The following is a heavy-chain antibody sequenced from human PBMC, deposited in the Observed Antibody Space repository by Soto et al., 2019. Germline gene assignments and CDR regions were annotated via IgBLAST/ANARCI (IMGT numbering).Heavy chain of an antibody. D-gene: IGHD3-10*01. CDR1: GFTFSSYA. J-gene: IGHJ4*02. CDR2: ISGSGGST. V-gene: IGHV3-23*01. CDR3: AKRGSGSDFDY. Sequence: EVPLLESGGGLVQPGGSLRLSCAASGFTFSSYALNWVRQAPGKGLEWVSVISGSGGSTYYADSVKGRFTISRDNSKNTLYLQMNSLRAEDTAVYYCAKRGSGSDFDYWGQGTLVTVSS.